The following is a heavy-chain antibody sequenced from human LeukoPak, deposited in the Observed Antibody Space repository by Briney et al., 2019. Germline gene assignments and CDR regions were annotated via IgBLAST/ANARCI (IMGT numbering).Heavy chain of an antibody. CDR2: FCCSGWRT. V-gene: IGHV3-23*01. CDR1: VFTFSSYA. CDR3: AKDHAIVGDLLLLPYRDYFDY. J-gene: IGHJ4*02. D-gene: IGHD1-26*01. Sequence: PGGSLRLSCAASVFTFSSYAMSWVRQSPGKGLEWVSSFCCSGWRTFCADSVKGGFTISRDNSKNTLYLQMNRQRAEDTAVYYCAKDHAIVGDLLLLPYRDYFDYWGQGTLVTVSS.